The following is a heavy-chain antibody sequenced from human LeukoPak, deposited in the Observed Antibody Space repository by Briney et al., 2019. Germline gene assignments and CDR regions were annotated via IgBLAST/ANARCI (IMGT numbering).Heavy chain of an antibody. CDR1: GDSISNYY. CDR3: ARRSSSAWYFDY. V-gene: IGHV4-59*08. Sequence: PSETLSLTCAVSGDSISNYYWTWIRQPPGKGLEWIGYISYSGSTNYNPSLKSRVTILVDTSKNQFSLKLNSVTAADTAVYYCARRSSSAWYFDYWGQGTLVTVSS. CDR2: ISYSGST. J-gene: IGHJ4*02. D-gene: IGHD6-19*01.